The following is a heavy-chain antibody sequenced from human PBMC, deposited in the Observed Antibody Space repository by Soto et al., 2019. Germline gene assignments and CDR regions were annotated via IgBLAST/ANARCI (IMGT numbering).Heavy chain of an antibody. V-gene: IGHV3-72*01. CDR3: VRDTYFSDSSSYTRCFDF. Sequence: EVQLVESGGGLVQPVGPLRRSCSVSGVTLSDHYIDCFCPAPGKGLEWVGRSRNRANGYITIYAASVKGRFTTSRDDSKNLVYLQMESLRTEDTAVYYCVRDTYFSDSSSYTRCFDFWGQGALVTGSS. CDR1: GVTLSDHY. J-gene: IGHJ4*02. CDR2: SRNRANGYIT. D-gene: IGHD3-22*01.